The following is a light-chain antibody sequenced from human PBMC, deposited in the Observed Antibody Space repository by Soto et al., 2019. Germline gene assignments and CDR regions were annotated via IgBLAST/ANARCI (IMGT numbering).Light chain of an antibody. V-gene: IGLV2-23*01. J-gene: IGLJ1*01. CDR1: SNDIGEYDL. Sequence: QSALTQHASVSGSPGQSITISCTGTSNDIGEYDLVSWYQQYPGKAPKLIIYEDKKRPSGVSNRFSGSKSGHTASLTISGLQAEDESDFYCCSYAGGGTYVFGVGTKLTVL. CDR2: EDK. CDR3: CSYAGGGTYV.